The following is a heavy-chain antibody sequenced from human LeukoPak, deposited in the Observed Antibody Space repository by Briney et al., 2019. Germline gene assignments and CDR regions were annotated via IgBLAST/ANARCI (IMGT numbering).Heavy chain of an antibody. V-gene: IGHV5-51*01. CDR2: IYPGDSDT. D-gene: IGHD3-9*01. CDR3: ARHGRYFDWLQSPNDFDY. Sequence: GESLKISCKGSGYSFTSYWIGWVRQMPGKGLEWMGIIYPGDSDTRYSPSFQGQDTISADKSISTAYLQWSSLKASDTAMYYCARHGRYFDWLQSPNDFDYWGQGTLVTVSS. J-gene: IGHJ4*02. CDR1: GYSFTSYW.